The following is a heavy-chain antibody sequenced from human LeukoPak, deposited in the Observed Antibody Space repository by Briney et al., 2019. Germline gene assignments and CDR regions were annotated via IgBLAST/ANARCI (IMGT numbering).Heavy chain of an antibody. CDR1: GFTFSSYG. D-gene: IGHD3-22*01. V-gene: IGHV3-33*01. CDR3: VRGPYYDSSGYWFDP. J-gene: IGHJ5*02. CDR2: IWYDGSNK. Sequence: GRSLRLSCAASGFTFSSYGMHWVRQAPGKGLEWVAVIWYDGSNKYYADSVKGRFTISRDNSKNTLYLQMNSLRAEDTAVYYCVRGPYYDSSGYWFDPWGQGTLVTVSS.